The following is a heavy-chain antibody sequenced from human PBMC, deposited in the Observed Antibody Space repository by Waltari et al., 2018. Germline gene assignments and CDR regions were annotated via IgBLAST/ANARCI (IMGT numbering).Heavy chain of an antibody. D-gene: IGHD6-19*01. J-gene: IGHJ4*02. CDR1: GFTFSSYE. V-gene: IGHV3-48*03. Sequence: EVQLVESGGGLVQPGGSLRLSCAASGFTFSSYEMNWVRQAPGKGLEWVSYIRSSGSTIYYADSVKGRFTISRDNAKNSLYLQMNSLRAEDTAVYYCARESGWSFDYWGQGTLVTVSS. CDR2: IRSSGSTI. CDR3: ARESGWSFDY.